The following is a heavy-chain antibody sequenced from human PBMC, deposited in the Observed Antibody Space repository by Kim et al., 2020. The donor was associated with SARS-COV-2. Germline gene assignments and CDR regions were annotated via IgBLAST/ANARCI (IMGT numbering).Heavy chain of an antibody. CDR3: ARDGPGTFDI. CDR2: INNDGRIT. V-gene: IGHV3-74*01. Sequence: GGSLRLSCATSGFTFTSYRIHWVRQVRGKGLVWVSDINNDGRITRYVDAVKGRFTISRNNAKNTVYLQMNSLGAEDTALYYCARDGPGTFDIWGQGTMVTVSS. J-gene: IGHJ3*02. CDR1: GFTFTSYR.